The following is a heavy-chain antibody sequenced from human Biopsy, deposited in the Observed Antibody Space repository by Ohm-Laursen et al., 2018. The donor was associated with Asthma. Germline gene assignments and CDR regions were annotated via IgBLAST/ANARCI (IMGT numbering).Heavy chain of an antibody. V-gene: IGHV1-18*01. J-gene: IGHJ6*02. CDR1: GYTFNRVG. CDR3: ARAVDYSHYYGIDV. CDR2: TSVYNGNT. D-gene: IGHD3-10*01. Sequence: ASVKISCKTSGYTFNRVGITWVRQAPGQGLEWMGWTSVYNGNTKVAQKLQDRVTMITDTSTSTAYMELRSLRSDDTAVYFCARAVDYSHYYGIDVWGQGTTVTVS.